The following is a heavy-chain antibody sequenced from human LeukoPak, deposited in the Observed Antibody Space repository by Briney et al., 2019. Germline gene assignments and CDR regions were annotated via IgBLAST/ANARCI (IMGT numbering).Heavy chain of an antibody. J-gene: IGHJ4*02. CDR2: IRSKAYGGTT. V-gene: IGHV3-49*04. D-gene: IGHD7-27*01. CDR3: TPWGY. Sequence: GGSLRLSCTASGFTFGDYAMGWVRQAPGKGLEWVGFIRSKAYGGTTEYAASVKGRFTISRDDSKSIAYLQMNSLKTEDTAVYYCTPWGYWGQGTLVTVSS. CDR1: GFTFGDYA.